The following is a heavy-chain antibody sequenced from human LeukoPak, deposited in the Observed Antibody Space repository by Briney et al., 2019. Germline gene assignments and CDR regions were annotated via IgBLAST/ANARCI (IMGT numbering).Heavy chain of an antibody. CDR2: IYTSGST. CDR1: GGSISSGSYY. D-gene: IGHD2-2*01. J-gene: IGHJ6*03. V-gene: IGHV4-61*02. CDR3: ARGQLLVTRDYYSYYMDV. Sequence: SETLSLTCTVSGGSISSGSYYWSWIRQPAGKGLEWIGRIYTSGSTNYNPSLKSRVTISVDTSKNQFSLKLSSVTAADTAVYYCARGQLLVTRDYYSYYMDVWGKGTTVTISS.